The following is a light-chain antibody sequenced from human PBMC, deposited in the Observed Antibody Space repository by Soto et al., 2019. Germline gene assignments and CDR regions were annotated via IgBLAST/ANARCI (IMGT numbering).Light chain of an antibody. CDR1: SSDVGHYNY. J-gene: IGLJ1*01. V-gene: IGLV2-14*03. Sequence: QSVLTQPASVSGSPGQSITISCTGTSSDVGHYNYVSWYQQHPGNAPKLVIYDVSIRASGVSDRFSGSKSGNTASLTISGLQAEDEADYYCCSYTTTTSRVFGTGTKVTAL. CDR2: DVS. CDR3: CSYTTTTSRV.